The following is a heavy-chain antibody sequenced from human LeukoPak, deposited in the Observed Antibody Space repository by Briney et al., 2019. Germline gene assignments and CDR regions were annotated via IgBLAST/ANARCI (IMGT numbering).Heavy chain of an antibody. J-gene: IGHJ6*03. CDR1: GYNFTSYW. V-gene: IGHV5-51*01. Sequence: GESLKISCKGSGYNFTSYWIGWVRQMPGKGLEWMGIIYPGDSDTTYSPSFQGQVTISADKSISTAYLQWSSLKASDTAMYYCARRSVGATSGGYYYMDVWGKGTTVTISS. CDR2: IYPGDSDT. CDR3: ARRSVGATSGGYYYMDV. D-gene: IGHD1-26*01.